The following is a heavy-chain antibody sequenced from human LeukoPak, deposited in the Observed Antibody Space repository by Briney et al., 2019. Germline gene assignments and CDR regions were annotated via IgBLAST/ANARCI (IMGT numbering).Heavy chain of an antibody. D-gene: IGHD3-22*01. J-gene: IGHJ4*02. CDR1: GFTFSRDW. CDR3: ASPYDRSGYPRGPDY. Sequence: GGSRRLSCAASGFTFSRDWMSWFRQAPGKGLEWVANINQDGSVRKYVDSVKGRFTVSRDNAEKSLYLQMNSLRPEDTAVYYCASPYDRSGYPRGPDYWSQGTLVTVSS. V-gene: IGHV3-7*01. CDR2: INQDGSVR.